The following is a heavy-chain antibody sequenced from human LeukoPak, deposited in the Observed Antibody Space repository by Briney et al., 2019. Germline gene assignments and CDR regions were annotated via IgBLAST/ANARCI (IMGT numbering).Heavy chain of an antibody. V-gene: IGHV4-4*07. CDR3: AREAEPLPYYYDSSGSLDY. D-gene: IGHD3-22*01. J-gene: IGHJ4*02. CDR2: IYTSGST. CDR1: GGSISSYY. Sequence: PSETLSLTCTVSGGSISSYYWSWIRQPAGKGLEWIGRIYTSGSTNYNPSLKSRVTMSVDTSKNQFSLKLSSVTAADTAVYYCAREAEPLPYYYDSSGSLDYWGQGTLVTVSS.